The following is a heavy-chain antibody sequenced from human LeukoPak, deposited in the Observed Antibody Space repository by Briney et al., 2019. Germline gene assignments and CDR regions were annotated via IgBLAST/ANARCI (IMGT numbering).Heavy chain of an antibody. CDR2: ISGSGGST. CDR3: GKRGLTKGGYYFDY. V-gene: IGHV3-23*01. J-gene: IGHJ4*02. Sequence: GGSLRLSCAASGFTFSSYSMSWVRQAPGEGLEWVSGISGSGGSTNYADSVKGRFTISRDNSKNTLYLQMNSLRAEDTAVYYCGKRGLTKGGYYFDYWGQGTLVTVSS. D-gene: IGHD4-11*01. CDR1: GFTFSSYS.